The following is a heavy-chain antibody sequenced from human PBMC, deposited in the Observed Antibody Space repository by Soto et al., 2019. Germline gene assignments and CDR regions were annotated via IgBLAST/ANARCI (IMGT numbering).Heavy chain of an antibody. V-gene: IGHV1-46*01. CDR1: GYTFTSYY. CDR2: INPSGGST. J-gene: IGHJ6*02. Sequence: ASVKVSCKASGYTFTSYYMHWVRQAPGQGLEWMGIINPSGGSTSYAQKFQGRVTMTRDTSTRTVYMELSSLRSEDTAVYYCARDHRIAAAGPGYYGMDVWGQGTTVTVSS. D-gene: IGHD6-13*01. CDR3: ARDHRIAAAGPGYYGMDV.